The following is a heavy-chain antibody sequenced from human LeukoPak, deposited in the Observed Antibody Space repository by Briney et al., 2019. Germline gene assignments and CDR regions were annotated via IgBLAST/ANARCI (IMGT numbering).Heavy chain of an antibody. D-gene: IGHD6-13*01. Sequence: GGSLRLSCAASGFTFSSYSMNWVRQAPGKGLEWVSAISGSGGSTYYADSVKGRFTISRDNSKNTLYLQMSSLRAEDTALYYCAKDQSSSSWLRGAFDYWGQGTLVTVSS. CDR1: GFTFSSYS. CDR2: ISGSGGST. V-gene: IGHV3-23*01. J-gene: IGHJ4*02. CDR3: AKDQSSSSWLRGAFDY.